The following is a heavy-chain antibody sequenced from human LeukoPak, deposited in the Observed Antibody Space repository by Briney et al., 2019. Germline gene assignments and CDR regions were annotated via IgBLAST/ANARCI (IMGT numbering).Heavy chain of an antibody. Sequence: SQTLSLTCTVSGGSISSGSYYWSWIRQPAGKGLEWIGRIYTSGSTYYNPSLKSRVTISVDTSKNQFSLKLSSVTAADTAVYYCARAERWLQFNDAFDIWGQGTMVTVSS. CDR2: IYTSGST. V-gene: IGHV4-61*02. D-gene: IGHD5-24*01. J-gene: IGHJ3*02. CDR1: GGSISSGSYY. CDR3: ARAERWLQFNDAFDI.